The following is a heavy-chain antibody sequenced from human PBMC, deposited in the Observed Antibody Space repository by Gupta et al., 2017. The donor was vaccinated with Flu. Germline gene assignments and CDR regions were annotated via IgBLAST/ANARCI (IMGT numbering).Heavy chain of an antibody. D-gene: IGHD4-17*01. Sequence: EGQLVESGGGLVQPGRSLRLSCAASGFTFQNYAMHWVRQSPGKGLEWVSGLTWNSGDIGYADSVKGRFTISRDNAKNSLYLQMNSLRPEDTALYYCVKGLGLVGFDYWGQGTPVTVSS. V-gene: IGHV3-9*01. J-gene: IGHJ4*02. CDR1: GFTFQNYA. CDR2: LTWNSGDI. CDR3: VKGLGLVGFDY.